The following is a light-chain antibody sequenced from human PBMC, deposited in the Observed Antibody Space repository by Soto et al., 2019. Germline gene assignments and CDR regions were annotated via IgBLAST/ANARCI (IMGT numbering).Light chain of an antibody. Sequence: LTQPASVSGSPGQSITISCTGTSSDVGGYNYVSWYQQHPGKAPKLMIYEVSNRPSGVSNRFSGSKSGNTASLTISGLQAEDEADHYCSSYTSSSTLYVFGTGTKVTVL. CDR2: EVS. V-gene: IGLV2-14*01. J-gene: IGLJ1*01. CDR1: SSDVGGYNY. CDR3: SSYTSSSTLYV.